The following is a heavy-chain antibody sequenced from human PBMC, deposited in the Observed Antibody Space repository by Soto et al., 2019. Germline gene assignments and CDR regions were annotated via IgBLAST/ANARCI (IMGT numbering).Heavy chain of an antibody. Sequence: QVQLVQSGAEVKKPGSSVKVSCTASGGTFNSYTINWVRQAPGRGLEWVGRVNPIVGMSNSALKFQGRVTITADKSTSTALMYLTSLKSEDTAIYFCATSYGSGSTHFDSWGQGTLVSVSS. CDR1: GGTFNSYT. D-gene: IGHD3-10*01. J-gene: IGHJ5*01. CDR3: ATSYGSGSTHFDS. V-gene: IGHV1-69*02. CDR2: VNPIVGMS.